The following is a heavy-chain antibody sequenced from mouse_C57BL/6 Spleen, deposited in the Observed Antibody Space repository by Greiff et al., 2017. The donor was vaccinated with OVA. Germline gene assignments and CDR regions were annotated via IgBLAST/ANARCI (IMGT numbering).Heavy chain of an antibody. CDR1: GFSLTSYG. CDR2: IWSGGST. D-gene: IGHD2-5*01. J-gene: IGHJ4*01. V-gene: IGHV2-2*01. Sequence: QVQLQQSGPGLVQPSQSLSITCTVSGFSLTSYGVHWVRQSPGKGLEWLGVIWSGGSTDYNAAFISRLSISKDNSKSQVFFKMNSLQADDTAIYYCASPIVTTSYYAMDYWGQGTSVTVSS. CDR3: ASPIVTTSYYAMDY.